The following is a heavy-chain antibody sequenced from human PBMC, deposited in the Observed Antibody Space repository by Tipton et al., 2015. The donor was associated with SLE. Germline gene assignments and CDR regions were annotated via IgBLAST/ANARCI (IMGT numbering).Heavy chain of an antibody. V-gene: IGHV4-59*08. CDR2: VCNSVST. CDR3: ARQRLRLLSPLDA. CDR1: GASVSSFC. J-gene: IGHJ6*02. D-gene: IGHD3-16*01. Sequence: TLSLTCTVSGASVSSFCWNWIRQSPGKGLEWIACVCNSVSTNYDPSLKSRGTISVDTSKNHFSPELTSVTAADTAVYYCARQRLRLLSPLDAWGQGTTVTVS.